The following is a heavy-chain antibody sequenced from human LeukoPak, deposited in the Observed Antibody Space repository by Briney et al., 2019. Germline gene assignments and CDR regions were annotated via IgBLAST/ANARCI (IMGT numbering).Heavy chain of an antibody. CDR2: MPYDGGNK. V-gene: IGHV3-30*12. Sequence: GGSLRLSCGASGFTFSIDKLHWVRQTPGKAVVGVAFMPYDGGNKYYAASVKGRFTISRDNSRNTLYLQMNSLRAEDTAVYYCAKDSVQIPAGWFDTWGQGTLVTVSS. CDR3: AKDSVQIPAGWFDT. CDR1: GFTFSIDK. D-gene: IGHD2-2*01. J-gene: IGHJ5*02.